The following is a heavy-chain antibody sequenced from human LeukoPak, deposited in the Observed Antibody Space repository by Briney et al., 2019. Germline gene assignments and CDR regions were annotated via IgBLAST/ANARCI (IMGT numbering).Heavy chain of an antibody. V-gene: IGHV4-34*01. CDR3: ARGLPRSCPFDY. CDR1: GGSFSGYY. D-gene: IGHD5-24*01. Sequence: SETLSLTCAVYGGSFSGYYWSWIRQPPGKGLEWIGEINHSGSTNYNPSLKSRVTISVDTSKNQFSLKLSSVTAADTAVYYCARGLPRSCPFDYWGQGTLVTVSS. CDR2: INHSGST. J-gene: IGHJ4*02.